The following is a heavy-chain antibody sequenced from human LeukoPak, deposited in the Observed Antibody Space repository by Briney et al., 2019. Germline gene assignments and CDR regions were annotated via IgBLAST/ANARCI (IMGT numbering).Heavy chain of an antibody. CDR1: GFTFSNAW. Sequence: GGSLRLSCAASGFTFSNAWMSWVRQAPGKGREWGGRIKSKTDAGTTDYAAPVKGRFTISRDDSKNTLYLQMNSLKTEDTAVYYCTTDKGDYFDYWGQGALVTVSS. J-gene: IGHJ4*02. CDR3: TTDKGDYFDY. V-gene: IGHV3-15*01. CDR2: IKSKTDAGTT.